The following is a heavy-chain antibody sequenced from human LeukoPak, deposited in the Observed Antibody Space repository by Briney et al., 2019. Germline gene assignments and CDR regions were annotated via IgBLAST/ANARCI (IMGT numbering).Heavy chain of an antibody. V-gene: IGHV4-59*08. Sequence: SETLSLTCTVSGGSISGYYWSWIRQPPGKGRGWFGYIYYSGSTNYNPSLKSRVTISVDTSKNQFSLKLSSVTAADTAVYYCARGPGGYSFWFDPWGQGTLVTVSS. D-gene: IGHD5-18*01. CDR3: ARGPGGYSFWFDP. J-gene: IGHJ5*02. CDR1: GGSISGYY. CDR2: IYYSGST.